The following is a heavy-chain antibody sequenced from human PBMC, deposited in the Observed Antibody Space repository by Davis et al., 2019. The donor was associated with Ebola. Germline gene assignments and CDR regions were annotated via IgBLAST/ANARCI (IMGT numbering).Heavy chain of an antibody. CDR1: GYTFTSYG. J-gene: IGHJ4*02. V-gene: IGHV1-18*04. D-gene: IGHD2-2*01. CDR3: ARSPNLPSYQLPSGY. CDR2: ISAYNGNT. Sequence: ASVKVSCKASGYTFTSYGISWVRQAPGQGLEWMGWISAYNGNTNYAQKLQGRVTMTTDTSTSTAYMELRSLRSDDTAVYYCARSPNLPSYQLPSGYWGQGTLVTVSS.